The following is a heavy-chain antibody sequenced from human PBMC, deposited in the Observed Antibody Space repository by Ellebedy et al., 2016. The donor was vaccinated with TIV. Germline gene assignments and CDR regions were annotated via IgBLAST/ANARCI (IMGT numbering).Heavy chain of an antibody. V-gene: IGHV3-53*03. J-gene: IGHJ5*02. Sequence: GGSLRLXCAASGFTVSSNHMSWVRQAPGKGLEWVSLIYSGDGTKYAEFVKGRFTISRDNSKNTLYLQMNSLRAEDTAVYYCARGGLNPGLFDPWGQGTLVTVSS. CDR3: ARGGLNPGLFDP. CDR2: IYSGDGT. D-gene: IGHD4/OR15-4a*01. CDR1: GFTVSSNH.